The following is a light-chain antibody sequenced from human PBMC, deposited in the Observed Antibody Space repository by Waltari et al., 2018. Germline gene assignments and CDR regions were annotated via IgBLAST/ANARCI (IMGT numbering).Light chain of an antibody. CDR3: SMYMGSGVWV. Sequence: QTVVTQEPSLSVSPGRPVTLTCALSSGSVSSTSYPTWYPQPPGQPPRTLVYKGISRSSGVPDRVSGSIRGNTAALTITGAQADDESDYYCSMYMGSGVWVFGGGTKLTVL. CDR2: KGI. CDR1: SGSVSSTSY. V-gene: IGLV8-61*01. J-gene: IGLJ3*02.